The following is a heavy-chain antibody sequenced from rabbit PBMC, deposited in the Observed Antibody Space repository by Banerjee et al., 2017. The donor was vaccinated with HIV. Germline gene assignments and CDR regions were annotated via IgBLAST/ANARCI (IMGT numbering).Heavy chain of an antibody. CDR1: GFDFSSYG. J-gene: IGHJ4*01. CDR3: VRDDTYGYAGYALYFNL. V-gene: IGHV1S47*01. D-gene: IGHD6-1*01. Sequence: QEQLVESGGGLVQPGGSLKLSCKASGFDFSSYGVSWVRQAPGKGLEWIGYIDPVFGSTYYASWVNGRFTISSHNAQNTLYLQLNSLTAADTAAYFCVRDDTYGYAGYALYFNLWGPGTLVTVS. CDR2: IDPVFGST.